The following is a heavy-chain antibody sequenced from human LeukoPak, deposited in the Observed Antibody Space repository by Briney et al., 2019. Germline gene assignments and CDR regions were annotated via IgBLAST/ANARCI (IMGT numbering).Heavy chain of an antibody. V-gene: IGHV4-4*09. CDR1: RGSISASIRSYY. J-gene: IGHJ4*02. Sequence: PSETLSLTCTVSRGSISASIRSYYWSWLRQPPGKGLEWIGYISSSGSTNDNPSLRSRVTISVDTSKNQFFLNLGSVSAADTAVYYCARVPLGYSGAYYFDYWGPGTLVTVSP. D-gene: IGHD5-12*01. CDR3: ARVPLGYSGAYYFDY. CDR2: ISSSGST.